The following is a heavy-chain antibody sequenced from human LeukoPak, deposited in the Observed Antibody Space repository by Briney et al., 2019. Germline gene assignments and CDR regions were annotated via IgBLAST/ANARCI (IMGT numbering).Heavy chain of an antibody. CDR1: GFTFSSYA. CDR2: ISGSGGST. D-gene: IGHD3-3*01. J-gene: IGHJ4*02. CDR3: AKNSGRFWSGFLGY. V-gene: IGHV3-23*01. Sequence: GGSLRLSCAASGFTFSSYAMSWVRQAPGKGLEWVSAISGSGGSTYYADSVKGRFTISRDNSKNTLYLQMNSLRAEDTAVYYCAKNSGRFWSGFLGYWGQGTLVTVSS.